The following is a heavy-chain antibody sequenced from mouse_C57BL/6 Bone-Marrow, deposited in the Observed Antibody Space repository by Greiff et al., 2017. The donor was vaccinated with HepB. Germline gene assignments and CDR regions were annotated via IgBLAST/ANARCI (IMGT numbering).Heavy chain of an antibody. CDR3: ASSIITTVVATRYFDV. Sequence: LVESGAELMKPGASVKLSCKATGYTFTGYWIEWVKQRPGHGLEWIGEILPGSGSTNYNEKFKGKATFTADTSSNTAYMQLSSLTTEDSAIYYCASSIITTVVATRYFDVWGTGTTVTVSS. J-gene: IGHJ1*03. CDR1: GYTFTGYW. D-gene: IGHD1-1*01. CDR2: ILPGSGST. V-gene: IGHV1-9*01.